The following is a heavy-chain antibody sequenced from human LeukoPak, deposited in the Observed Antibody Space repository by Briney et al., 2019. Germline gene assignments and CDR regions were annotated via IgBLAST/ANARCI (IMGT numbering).Heavy chain of an antibody. CDR3: VRSVVVTAKSGAYAFDI. D-gene: IGHD2-21*02. Sequence: SETLSLTCTVSGGSISSGDYYWSWIRQPPGKGLEWIGYIYYSGSTYYNPSLKSRVTISVDTSKNQFSLKLSSVTAADTAVYYCVRSVVVTAKSGAYAFDIWGQGTMATVSS. J-gene: IGHJ3*02. CDR1: GGSISSGDYY. CDR2: IYYSGST. V-gene: IGHV4-30-4*01.